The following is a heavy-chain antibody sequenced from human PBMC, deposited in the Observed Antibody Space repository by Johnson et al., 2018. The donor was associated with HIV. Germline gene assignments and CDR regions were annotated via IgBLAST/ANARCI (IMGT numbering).Heavy chain of an antibody. Sequence: QMQLVESGGGVVQPGRSLRLSCAASGFTFSSYAMHWVRQAPGKGLEWVAVISYDGSNKYYADSVKGRFTISRDNSKNTLYLQMNRLRAEDTALYYCAKDIYGYDAFDIWGQGTMVTVSS. CDR1: GFTFSSYA. CDR2: ISYDGSNK. J-gene: IGHJ3*02. D-gene: IGHD5-24*01. CDR3: AKDIYGYDAFDI. V-gene: IGHV3-30-3*01.